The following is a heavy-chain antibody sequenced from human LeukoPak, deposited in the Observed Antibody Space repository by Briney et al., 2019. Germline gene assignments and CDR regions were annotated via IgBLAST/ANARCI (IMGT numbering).Heavy chain of an antibody. CDR2: IKQDGSEK. V-gene: IGHV3-7*03. CDR3: AREHLLYYYYGMDV. Sequence: GGSLRLSCAASGFTFSSYWMSWVRQAPGKGLEWVANIKQDGSEKYYVDSVKGRFTISRDNAKNSLYLRMNSLRAEDTAVYYCAREHLLYYYYGMDVWGQGTTVTVSS. CDR1: GFTFSSYW. D-gene: IGHD3-3*02. J-gene: IGHJ6*02.